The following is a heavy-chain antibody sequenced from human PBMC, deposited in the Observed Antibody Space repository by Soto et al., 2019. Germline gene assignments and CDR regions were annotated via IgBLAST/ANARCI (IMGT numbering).Heavy chain of an antibody. V-gene: IGHV3-30*18. J-gene: IGHJ3*02. CDR1: GFTFSSYG. CDR2: ISYDGSNK. D-gene: IGHD2-15*01. Sequence: QVQLVESGGGVVQPGRSLRLSCAASGFTFSSYGMHWVRQAPGKGLEWVAVISYDGSNKYYVDSVKGRFTISRDNSKNTLYLQMNSLRAEDTAVYYCAKEGVGDSAAFDIWGQGTMVTVSS. CDR3: AKEGVGDSAAFDI.